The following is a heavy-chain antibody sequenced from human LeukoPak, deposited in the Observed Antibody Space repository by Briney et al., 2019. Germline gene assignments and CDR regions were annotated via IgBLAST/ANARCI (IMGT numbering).Heavy chain of an antibody. V-gene: IGHV4-34*01. CDR2: INHSGST. J-gene: IGHJ5*02. CDR3: ARIASHGSSWYRAVNWFDP. CDR1: GGSFSGYY. D-gene: IGHD6-13*01. Sequence: KPSETLSLTCAVYGGSFSGYYWSWIRQPPGKGLEWIGEINHSGSTNYNPSLKSRVTISVDTSKNQFSLKLSSVTAADTAVYYCARIASHGSSWYRAVNWFDPWGQGTLVTVSS.